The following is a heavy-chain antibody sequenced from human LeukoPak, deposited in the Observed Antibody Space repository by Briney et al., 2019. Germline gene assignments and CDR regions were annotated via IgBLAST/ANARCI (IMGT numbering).Heavy chain of an antibody. Sequence: SQTLSLTCTVSGGSISSGSYYWSWIRQPAGKGLEWIGRIYTSGSTNYNPSLKSRVTISVDTSKNQFSLKLSSVTAADTAVYYCARSSWVYYDSSVGWYFDLWGRGTLVTVSS. CDR2: IYTSGST. J-gene: IGHJ2*01. V-gene: IGHV4-61*02. D-gene: IGHD3-22*01. CDR1: GGSISSGSYY. CDR3: ARSSWVYYDSSVGWYFDL.